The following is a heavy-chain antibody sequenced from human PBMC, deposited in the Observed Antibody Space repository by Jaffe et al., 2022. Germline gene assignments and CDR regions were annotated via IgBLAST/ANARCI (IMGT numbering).Heavy chain of an antibody. CDR3: ARAPIPTYYYDSSGYYYEGYYFDY. Sequence: QVQLQESGPGLVKPSETLSLTCAVSGYSISSGYYWGWIRQPPGKGLEWIGSIYHSGSTYYNPSLKSRVTISVDTSKNQFSLKLSSVTAADTAVYYCARAPIPTYYYDSSGYYYEGYYFDYWGQGTLVTVSS. CDR1: GYSISSGYY. CDR2: IYHSGST. J-gene: IGHJ4*02. D-gene: IGHD3-22*01. V-gene: IGHV4-38-2*01.